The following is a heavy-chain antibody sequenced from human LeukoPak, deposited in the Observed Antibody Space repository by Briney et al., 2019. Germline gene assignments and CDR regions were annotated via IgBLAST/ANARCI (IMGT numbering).Heavy chain of an antibody. Sequence: SVKVSCKASGGTFSSYANSWVRQAPGQGLEWMGGIIPIFGTANYAQKFQGRVTITADDSTSTAYMELSSLRSEDTAVYYCARESYSSGWDPDYWGQGTLVTVSS. CDR3: ARESYSSGWDPDY. V-gene: IGHV1-69*13. J-gene: IGHJ4*02. CDR2: IIPIFGTA. CDR1: GGTFSSYA. D-gene: IGHD6-19*01.